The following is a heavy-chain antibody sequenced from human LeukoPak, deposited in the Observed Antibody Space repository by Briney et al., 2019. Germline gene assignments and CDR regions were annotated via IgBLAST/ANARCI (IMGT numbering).Heavy chain of an antibody. J-gene: IGHJ3*02. D-gene: IGHD1-14*01. CDR2: IYYSGST. CDR3: ARHRKRADAFDI. CDR1: GGSISSSSYY. V-gene: IGHV4-39*01. Sequence: SETLFLTCTVSGGSISSSSYYWGWIRQPPGKGLEWIGSIYYSGSTYYNPSLKSRVTISVDTSKNQFSLKLSSVTAADTAVYYCARHRKRADAFDIWGQGTMVTVSS.